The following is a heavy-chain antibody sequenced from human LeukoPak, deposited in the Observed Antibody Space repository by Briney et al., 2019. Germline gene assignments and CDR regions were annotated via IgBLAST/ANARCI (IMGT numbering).Heavy chain of an antibody. Sequence: LGESLKISCQASGYSFISYWIGWVRQLPGKGLEWMGIIYPGDSDTKYSPSFQGQVTFSADKVSNTAYLQWSSLKSSDTAMYYCAREMGSGSRMSFDVWGQGTMVTVSS. V-gene: IGHV5-51*01. CDR1: GYSFISYW. J-gene: IGHJ3*01. CDR3: AREMGSGSRMSFDV. CDR2: IYPGDSDT. D-gene: IGHD2-8*01.